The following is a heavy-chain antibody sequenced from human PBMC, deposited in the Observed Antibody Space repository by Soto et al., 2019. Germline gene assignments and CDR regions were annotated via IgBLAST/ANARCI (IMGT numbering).Heavy chain of an antibody. CDR3: ARDLILGYCSGGSCYSSDDAFDI. Sequence: QVQLVQSGAEVKKPGSSVKVSCKASGGTFSSYAISWVRQAPGQRLEWMGGIIPIFGTANYAQKFQGRVTITADESTSTAYMELSSLRSEDTAVYYCARDLILGYCSGGSCYSSDDAFDIWGQGTMVTVSS. CDR2: IIPIFGTA. D-gene: IGHD2-15*01. CDR1: GGTFSSYA. V-gene: IGHV1-69*01. J-gene: IGHJ3*02.